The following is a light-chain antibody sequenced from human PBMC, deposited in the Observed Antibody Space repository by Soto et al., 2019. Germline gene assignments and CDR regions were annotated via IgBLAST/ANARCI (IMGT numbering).Light chain of an antibody. Sequence: DIPMTQSPSSLSASVGDRVTITCRASQSISSYLNWYQQKPGKAPKLLIHAASSLQSGVPSRFSGSGSGTDFTLTISSLQPEDVATYYCQEYHSPPFTFGPGTKVDLK. J-gene: IGKJ3*01. CDR3: QEYHSPPFT. CDR2: AAS. V-gene: IGKV1-39*01. CDR1: QSISSY.